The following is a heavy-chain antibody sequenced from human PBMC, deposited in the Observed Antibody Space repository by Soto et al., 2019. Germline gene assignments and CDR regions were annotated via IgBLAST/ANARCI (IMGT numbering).Heavy chain of an antibody. Sequence: QVQLQESGPGLVKPSQTLSLTCTVSGGSISSGGYYWSWIRQHPGKGLEWIGYIYYSGSTYYNPSIKSRVTISVDTSKNQFSLKLSSVTAAATAVDDCASGGAVISGAFDIWGQGTMVTVSS. CDR3: ASGGAVISGAFDI. V-gene: IGHV4-31*03. D-gene: IGHD3-22*01. CDR2: IYYSGST. J-gene: IGHJ3*02. CDR1: GGSISSGGYY.